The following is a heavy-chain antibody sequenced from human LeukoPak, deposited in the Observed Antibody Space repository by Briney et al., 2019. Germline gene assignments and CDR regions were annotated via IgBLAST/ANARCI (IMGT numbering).Heavy chain of an antibody. Sequence: GGSLRLSCAASGFTFSSYAMSWVRQAPGKGLEWVSAISGSGGSTYYADSVKGRFTISRDNSKNTLYLQMNSLRAEDTAVYYCARQQLPLLYYYYYMDVWGKGTTVTVSS. D-gene: IGHD2-15*01. CDR2: ISGSGGST. CDR1: GFTFSSYA. J-gene: IGHJ6*03. CDR3: ARQQLPLLYYYYYMDV. V-gene: IGHV3-23*01.